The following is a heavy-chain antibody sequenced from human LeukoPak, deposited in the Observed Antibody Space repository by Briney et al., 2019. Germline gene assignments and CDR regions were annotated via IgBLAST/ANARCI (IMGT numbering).Heavy chain of an antibody. D-gene: IGHD3-10*01. CDR2: ISYSASS. V-gene: IGHV4-59*12. Sequence: PSETLSLTCTVSGGSISNYYWSWIRQPPGKGLEWLGYISYSASSNYNPSLKSRVSISVDTAKNQFSLKLRSLTAADTAVYYCARESNYHGSGTGWFDPWGQGTLVTVSS. CDR1: GGSISNYY. J-gene: IGHJ5*02. CDR3: ARESNYHGSGTGWFDP.